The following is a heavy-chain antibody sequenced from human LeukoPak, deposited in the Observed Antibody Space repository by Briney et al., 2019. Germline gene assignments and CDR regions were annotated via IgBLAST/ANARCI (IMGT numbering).Heavy chain of an antibody. Sequence: GGSLRLSCAVSGFSVSSFGMSWVRQAPGKGLEWISAISVNGETTWYADSVRGRFIISRDNSKNTLYLQLSSLRAEDTAVYYCAKVVSGYHFDYWGQGTLVTVSS. V-gene: IGHV3-23*01. CDR2: ISVNGETT. CDR1: GFSVSSFG. D-gene: IGHD5-12*01. J-gene: IGHJ4*02. CDR3: AKVVSGYHFDY.